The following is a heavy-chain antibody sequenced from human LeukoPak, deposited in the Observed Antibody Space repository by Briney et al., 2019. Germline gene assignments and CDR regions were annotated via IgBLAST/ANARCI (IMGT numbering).Heavy chain of an antibody. CDR2: ISGSGGST. Sequence: GGSLRLSCAASGFTFSSYAMSWVRQAPGKGLEGVSSISGSGGSTYYADSVKGRFTISRDNSKNTLYLQMNSLRAEDTAVYYCARVVPPTDYGSGSYFWDPYYFDYWGQGTLVTVSS. CDR1: GFTFSSYA. D-gene: IGHD3-10*01. J-gene: IGHJ4*02. V-gene: IGHV3-23*01. CDR3: ARVVPPTDYGSGSYFWDPYYFDY.